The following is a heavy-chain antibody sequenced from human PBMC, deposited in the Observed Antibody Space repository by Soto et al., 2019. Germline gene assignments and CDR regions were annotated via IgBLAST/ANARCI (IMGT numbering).Heavy chain of an antibody. CDR3: ARGNRALITYFFAY. D-gene: IGHD1-20*01. CDR2: VHESGST. Sequence: SETLSLTCSVSGDAISNYYWSWIRQTPGRGPEWIGCVHESGSTDYNPSLKGRVTISLHTSQSRFSLSLRSATAADTATYYSARGNRALITYFFAYWGQGIPVTVYS. CDR1: GDAISNYY. V-gene: IGHV4-59*01. J-gene: IGHJ4*02.